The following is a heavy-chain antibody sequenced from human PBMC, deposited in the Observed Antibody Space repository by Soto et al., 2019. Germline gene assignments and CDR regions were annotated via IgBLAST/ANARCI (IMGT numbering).Heavy chain of an antibody. CDR1: GFSFSDYY. D-gene: IGHD3-16*01. CDR3: ARLPYPWGWFDP. J-gene: IGHJ5*02. V-gene: IGHV3-11*01. Sequence: QVQLVESGGGLVKPGGSLRLSCAASGFSFSDYYMSWIRQAPGKGLEWVSYISNSGRTIYYADSLKGRFTISRDNAKNSLYLQMYSLRVDDTAMYYCARLPYPWGWFDPWGQGTLVTVSS. CDR2: ISNSGRTI.